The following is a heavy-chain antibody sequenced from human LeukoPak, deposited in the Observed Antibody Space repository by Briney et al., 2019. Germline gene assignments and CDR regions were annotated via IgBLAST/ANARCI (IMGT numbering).Heavy chain of an antibody. CDR1: GFTFSSYW. Sequence: GGSLRLSCAASGFTFSSYWMSWVRQAPGKGLEWTSYITTSATTIYYADSVKGRFTMSRDNAKSSLFLQMNSLRAEDTAVYYCARARGYCSGGFCYAYYFDYWGQGTLVTVSS. D-gene: IGHD2-15*01. CDR3: ARARGYCSGGFCYAYYFDY. CDR2: ITTSATTI. J-gene: IGHJ4*02. V-gene: IGHV3-48*04.